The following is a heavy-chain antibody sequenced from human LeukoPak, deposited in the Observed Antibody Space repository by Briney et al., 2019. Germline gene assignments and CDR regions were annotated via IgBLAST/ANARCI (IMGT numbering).Heavy chain of an antibody. CDR1: GFAFSSYE. Sequence: GGSLRLSFAASGFAFSSYEMNWVRQAPGKGLEWVSYISISGSTIYNADSVKGRFTISRDNAKNSLYLQMNSLRAEDTAVYYCVRGGGSCCPFNAFDIWGQGTMVTVSS. CDR3: VRGGGSCCPFNAFDI. D-gene: IGHD2-15*01. V-gene: IGHV3-48*03. CDR2: ISISGSTI. J-gene: IGHJ3*02.